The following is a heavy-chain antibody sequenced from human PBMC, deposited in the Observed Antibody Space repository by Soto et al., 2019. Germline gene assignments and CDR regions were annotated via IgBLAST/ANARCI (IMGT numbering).Heavy chain of an antibody. J-gene: IGHJ6*02. CDR3: ARPRYSGYDFLYYYGMDV. CDR2: IYYSGST. Sequence: SETLSLACTVSGGSISSGGYYWSWIRQHPGKGLEWIGYIYYSGSTYYNPSLKSRVTISVDTSKNQFPLKLSSVTAADTAVYYCARPRYSGYDFLYYYGMDVWGQGTTVTVSS. CDR1: GGSISSGGYY. D-gene: IGHD5-12*01. V-gene: IGHV4-31*03.